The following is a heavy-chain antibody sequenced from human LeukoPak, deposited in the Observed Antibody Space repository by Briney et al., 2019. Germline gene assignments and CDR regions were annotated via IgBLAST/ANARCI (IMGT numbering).Heavy chain of an antibody. D-gene: IGHD3-3*01. CDR2: IYHSGST. V-gene: IGHV4-4*02. CDR1: GGSISSSNR. Sequence: SETLSLTCAVSGGSISSSNRWSWVRQPPGKGLEWIGEIYHSGSTNYNPSLKSRVTISVDKSKNQFSLKLSSVTAADTAVYYCARGLRFLEGGDAFDIWGQGTMVTVSS. J-gene: IGHJ3*02. CDR3: ARGLRFLEGGDAFDI.